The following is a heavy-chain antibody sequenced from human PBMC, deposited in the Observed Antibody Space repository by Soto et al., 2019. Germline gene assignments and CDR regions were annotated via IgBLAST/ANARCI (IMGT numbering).Heavy chain of an antibody. J-gene: IGHJ4*02. D-gene: IGHD3-3*01. CDR2: ISSSSDSK. Sequence: GGPLRHSCVASGFPFSGYSMNWVRQAPGKGLEWVAYISSSSDSKYYADSVQGRFTISRDNAKNSLNLQMNSLRDEDTAVYYCARGQSWSGALDYWGQGTLVTVSS. CDR3: ARGQSWSGALDY. CDR1: GFPFSGYS. V-gene: IGHV3-48*02.